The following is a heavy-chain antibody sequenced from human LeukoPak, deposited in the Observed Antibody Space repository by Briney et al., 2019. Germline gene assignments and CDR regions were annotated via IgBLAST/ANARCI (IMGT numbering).Heavy chain of an antibody. CDR2: TYTCGST. CDR3: ARRLAGATTFLDV. V-gene: IGHV4-61*02. Sequence: SQTLSLTCTVSGGSINSGSYYWIWIRQPAGKGLEWIGRTYTCGSTNYNVSLKSRVTISMDTSKNQFSLKLSSVTAADTAVYYCARRLAGATTFLDVWGQGTLVTVSS. D-gene: IGHD1-26*01. J-gene: IGHJ3*01. CDR1: GGSINSGSYY.